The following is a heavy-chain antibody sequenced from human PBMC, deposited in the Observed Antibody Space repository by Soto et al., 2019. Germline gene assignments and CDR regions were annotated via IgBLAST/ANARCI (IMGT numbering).Heavy chain of an antibody. CDR2: TSNSGST. J-gene: IGHJ4*02. D-gene: IGHD2-2*01. CDR3: ARGGGSTKVDY. Sequence: QVQLQESGPGLVKPSQTLSLTCTVSGGSITSSGYYWSWIRQHPGEGLEWIGFTSNSGSTSYNPSLKRRVTISVDPSSNQFSLNLKSVTAADTAVYYCARGGGSTKVDYWGQGTLVTVS. V-gene: IGHV4-31*03. CDR1: GGSITSSGYY.